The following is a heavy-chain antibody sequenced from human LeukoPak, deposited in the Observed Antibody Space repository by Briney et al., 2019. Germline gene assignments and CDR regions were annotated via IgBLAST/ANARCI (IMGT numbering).Heavy chain of an antibody. Sequence: GGSLRLSCAASGFTFSSYEMNWVRQAPGKGLEWVSYISSSGSNIYYADSVKGRFTISRDNAKNSLYLQMNSLRAEDTAVYYCAIDYYDSSGYYLKADAFDIWGQGTMVTVSS. J-gene: IGHJ3*02. D-gene: IGHD3-22*01. CDR2: ISSSGSNI. CDR1: GFTFSSYE. V-gene: IGHV3-48*03. CDR3: AIDYYDSSGYYLKADAFDI.